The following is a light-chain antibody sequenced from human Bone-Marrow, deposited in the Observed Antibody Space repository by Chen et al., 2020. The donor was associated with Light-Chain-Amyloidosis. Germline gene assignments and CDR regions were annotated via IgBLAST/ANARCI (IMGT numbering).Light chain of an antibody. CDR1: DLPTKY. CDR2: RDT. CDR3: QSANSSGTYEVI. J-gene: IGLJ2*01. Sequence: SYELTQPLSVSVSSGQTARITCSGDDLPTKYAYWYQQKPDQAPVLVIHRDTERPSGLSERFSGSSSGTTATLTISVVQAEDEAYYHCQSANSSGTYEVIFGGGTKLTVL. V-gene: IGLV3-25*03.